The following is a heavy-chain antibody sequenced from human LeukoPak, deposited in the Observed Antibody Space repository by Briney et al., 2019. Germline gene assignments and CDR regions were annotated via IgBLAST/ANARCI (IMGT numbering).Heavy chain of an antibody. D-gene: IGHD1-26*01. CDR1: GFTFSSYA. J-gene: IGHJ5*02. V-gene: IGHV3-23*01. CDR2: ISGSGGST. Sequence: GGSLRLSCAASGFTFSSYAMSWVRQAPGKGLEWVSAISGSGGSTYYADSVKGRFTISRDNSKNTLYLQMNSLRAEDTAVYYCAKDRKWELQDSNWFDPWGQGTLVTVSS. CDR3: AKDRKWELQDSNWFDP.